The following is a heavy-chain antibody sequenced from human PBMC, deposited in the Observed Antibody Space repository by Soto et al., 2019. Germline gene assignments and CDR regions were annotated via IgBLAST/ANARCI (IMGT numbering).Heavy chain of an antibody. CDR3: THTPSPAP. CDR2: IRSKANNYAT. J-gene: IGHJ5*02. V-gene: IGHV3-73*02. CDR1: GFTFSDSA. Sequence: EVQLVESGGGLVQPGGSLKLSCAASGFTFSDSAMHWVCQASGKGLEWVGRIRSKANNYATAYAASVKGRFTISRDDSKNTAYLQMNSLKTEDTAVYYCTHTPSPAPWGQGTLVTVSS.